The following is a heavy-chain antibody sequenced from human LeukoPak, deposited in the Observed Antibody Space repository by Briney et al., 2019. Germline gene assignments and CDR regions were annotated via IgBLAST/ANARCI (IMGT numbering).Heavy chain of an antibody. V-gene: IGHV3-30-3*01. CDR3: ARDPEDSSGYYPPYYYYGMDV. CDR1: GFTFSSYA. Sequence: GGSLRLSCAASGFTFSSYAMHWVRQAPGKGLEWVAVISYDGSNKYYADSVKGRFTISRDNSKNTLYLQMNSLRAEDTAVYYCARDPEDSSGYYPPYYYYGMDVWGQGTTVTVSS. D-gene: IGHD3-22*01. J-gene: IGHJ6*02. CDR2: ISYDGSNK.